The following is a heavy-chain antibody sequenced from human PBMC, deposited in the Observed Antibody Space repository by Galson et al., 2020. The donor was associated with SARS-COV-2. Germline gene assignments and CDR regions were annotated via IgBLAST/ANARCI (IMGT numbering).Heavy chain of an antibody. V-gene: IGHV2-5*01. J-gene: IGHJ6*02. CDR1: GFSLSTTGVG. D-gene: IGHD3-22*01. Sequence: SGPTLVKPTQTLTLTCTLSGFSLSTTGVGVGWIRQPPGKALEWLALIYWNDDKRYSPSLKSRLTITKDTSKNQVVLTMTNMDPVDTATYYCAHIDSGLRWQPSRYYYYGMDVWGQGTTVTVSS. CDR2: IYWNDDK. CDR3: AHIDSGLRWQPSRYYYYGMDV.